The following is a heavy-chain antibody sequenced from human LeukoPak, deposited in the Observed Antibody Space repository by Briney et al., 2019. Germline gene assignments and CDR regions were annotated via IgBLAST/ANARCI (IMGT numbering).Heavy chain of an antibody. V-gene: IGHV3-30*02. Sequence: PGGSLRLSCAASGFTFSSYGMHWVRQAPGKGLEWVAFIRYDEINKYYTDSVKGRFTISRDNSKNTLYLQMNSLRAEDTAVYYCARGYHGFDYWGQGTLVTVSS. CDR2: IRYDEINK. J-gene: IGHJ4*02. D-gene: IGHD2-2*01. CDR3: ARGYHGFDY. CDR1: GFTFSSYG.